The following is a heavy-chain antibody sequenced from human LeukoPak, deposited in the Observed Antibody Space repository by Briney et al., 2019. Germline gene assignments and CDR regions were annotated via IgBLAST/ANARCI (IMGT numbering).Heavy chain of an antibody. J-gene: IGHJ4*02. CDR3: ARGVKVEYFDY. CDR2: ISGSGGST. V-gene: IGHV3-23*01. CDR1: GFTFSSYA. D-gene: IGHD2-21*01. Sequence: GGSLRLSCAASGFTFSSYAMSWVRQAPGKGLEWVSAISGSGGSTYYADSVKGRFTISRDNAKNSLYLQMNSLRAEDTAVYYCARGVKVEYFDYWGQGTLVTVSS.